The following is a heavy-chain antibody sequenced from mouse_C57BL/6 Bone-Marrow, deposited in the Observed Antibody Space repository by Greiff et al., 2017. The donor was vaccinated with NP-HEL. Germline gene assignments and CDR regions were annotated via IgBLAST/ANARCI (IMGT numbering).Heavy chain of an antibody. CDR3: AREGGYGYDAMDY. V-gene: IGHV5-4*01. CDR2: ISDGGSYT. J-gene: IGHJ4*01. CDR1: GFTFSSYA. D-gene: IGHD1-1*02. Sequence: EVQVVESGGGLVKPGGSLKLSCAASGFTFSSYAMSWVRQTPEKRLEWVATISDGGSYTYYPDNVKGRFTISRDNAKNNLYLQMSHLKSEDTAMYYCAREGGYGYDAMDYWGQGTSVTVSS.